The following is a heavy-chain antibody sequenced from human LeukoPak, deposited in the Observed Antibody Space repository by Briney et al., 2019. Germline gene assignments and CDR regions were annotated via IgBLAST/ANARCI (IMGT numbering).Heavy chain of an antibody. CDR3: ARDNSVRDEAWWFNP. CDR1: GINY. J-gene: IGHJ5*02. D-gene: IGHD5-24*01. Sequence: GGSLRLSCAASGINYMSWVRQAPGKGLQWVSVIYVDGSTYYADSVKGRITISRDNSRNTLYLQMNSLRAEDTAVYYCARDNSVRDEAWWFNPWGQGTLVTVSS. CDR2: IYVDGST. V-gene: IGHV3-66*01.